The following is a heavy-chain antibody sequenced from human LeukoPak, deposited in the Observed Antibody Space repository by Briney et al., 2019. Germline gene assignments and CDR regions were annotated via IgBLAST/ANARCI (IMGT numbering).Heavy chain of an antibody. CDR3: ASNMVRGVIISPFDP. CDR2: IYYSGST. D-gene: IGHD3-10*01. Sequence: SETLSLTCTVSGGSISSGDYYWSWIRQPPGKGLEWIGYIYYSGSTYYNPSLKSRVTISVDTSKNQFSLKLSSVTAAGTAVYYCASNMVRGVIISPFDPWGQGTLVTVSS. V-gene: IGHV4-30-4*08. CDR1: GGSISSGDYY. J-gene: IGHJ5*02.